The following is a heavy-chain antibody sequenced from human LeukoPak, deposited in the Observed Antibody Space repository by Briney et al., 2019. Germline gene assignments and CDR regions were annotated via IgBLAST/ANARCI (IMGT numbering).Heavy chain of an antibody. D-gene: IGHD6-6*01. V-gene: IGHV4-59*01. CDR1: GGSTSTYY. CDR2: IYHSGST. Sequence: SETLSLTCTGSGGSTSTYYWKWIRQPPGKGLEWGGYIYHSGSTNYNPSLQSRVTISVDTSKNQFSLNLNSVTAADTAVYYCARGGAARLHFQNWGQGTLVTVSS. J-gene: IGHJ1*01. CDR3: ARGGAARLHFQN.